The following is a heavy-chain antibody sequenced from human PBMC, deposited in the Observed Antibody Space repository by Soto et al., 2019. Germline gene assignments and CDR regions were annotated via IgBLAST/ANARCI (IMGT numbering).Heavy chain of an antibody. J-gene: IGHJ4*02. D-gene: IGHD6-19*01. CDR3: ARTENPGIAVAGPGY. V-gene: IGHV1-3*01. Sequence: GASVKVSCKASGYTFTSYAMHWVRQAPGQGLEWMGWINAGNGNTKYSQKFQGRVTITRDTSASTAYMELSSLRSEDTAVYYCARTENPGIAVAGPGYWGQGTLVTVSS. CDR1: GYTFTSYA. CDR2: INAGNGNT.